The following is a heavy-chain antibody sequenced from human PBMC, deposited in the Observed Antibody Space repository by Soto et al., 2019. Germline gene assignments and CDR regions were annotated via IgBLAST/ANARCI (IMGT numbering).Heavy chain of an antibody. Sequence: PSETLSLTCAVSGYSISSVYTWGWIRVPPGKGLEWVGSLYHGGSKYYNPSLKSRATISVDTSKNQFPLKVTSVTAADTAVYYCARDPSQVENRFGLWGQGTLVTVSS. J-gene: IGHJ5*02. CDR2: LYHGGSK. D-gene: IGHD1-1*01. CDR1: GYSISSVYT. V-gene: IGHV4-38-2*02. CDR3: ARDPSQVENRFGL.